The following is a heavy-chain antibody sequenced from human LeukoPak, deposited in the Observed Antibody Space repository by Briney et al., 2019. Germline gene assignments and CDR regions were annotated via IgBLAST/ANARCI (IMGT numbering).Heavy chain of an antibody. J-gene: IGHJ4*02. CDR2: ISYDGSNK. CDR1: GFTFSSYA. D-gene: IGHD3-16*01. CDR3: ARVWGLNFDY. Sequence: PGGSLRLSCAASGFTFSSYAMHWVRQAPGKGLEWVAVISYDGSNKYYADSVKGRFTISRDNSKNTLYLQMNSLRAEDTAVYYCARVWGLNFDYWGQGTLVTVSS. V-gene: IGHV3-30-3*01.